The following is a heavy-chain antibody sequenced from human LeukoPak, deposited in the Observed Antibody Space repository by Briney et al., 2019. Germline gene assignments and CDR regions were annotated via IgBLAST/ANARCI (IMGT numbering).Heavy chain of an antibody. V-gene: IGHV3-7*01. Sequence: GGSLRLSCAASGFTFSNYWMSWVRQAPGKGLEWVANIEQGGSEAYYVDSVKGRFTISRDNAKNSLYLQMNSLRAEDTAVYYCARGGPSGSYLNYWGQGTLVTVSS. J-gene: IGHJ4*02. CDR2: IEQGGSEA. CDR3: ARGGPSGSYLNY. CDR1: GFTFSNYW. D-gene: IGHD1-26*01.